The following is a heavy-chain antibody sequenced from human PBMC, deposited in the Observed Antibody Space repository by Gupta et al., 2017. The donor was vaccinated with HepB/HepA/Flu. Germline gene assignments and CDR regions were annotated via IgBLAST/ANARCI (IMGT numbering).Heavy chain of an antibody. V-gene: IGHV3-11*01. Sequence: QVQLVESGGGLVKPGGSLRLSCAASGFTLKDYYMIWIRQAPGKGLEWISYISSSSITMFYADSVKGRFTISRDNAKNSLSLQMNSLRAEDTAVYYCTRSKYSTSWINLDYWGQGALVTVSS. CDR2: ISSSSITM. J-gene: IGHJ4*02. D-gene: IGHD2-2*01. CDR3: TRSKYSTSWINLDY. CDR1: GFTLKDYY.